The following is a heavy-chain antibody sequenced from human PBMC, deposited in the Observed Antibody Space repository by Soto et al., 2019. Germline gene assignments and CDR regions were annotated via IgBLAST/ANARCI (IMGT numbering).Heavy chain of an antibody. CDR2: ISYDGTDE. CDR3: AKQESDWHDHFDY. CDR1: GFSFSSYG. D-gene: IGHD1-1*01. J-gene: IGHJ4*02. V-gene: IGHV3-30*18. Sequence: QVQLVESGGGVVQPGRSLRLSCAASGFSFSSYGMHWVRQAPGKGLEWVAMISYDGTDEYYADSVKGRFTISRDNSKNAVYLQMNSLRAEDTAVYSCAKQESDWHDHFDYWGQGTLVTVSS.